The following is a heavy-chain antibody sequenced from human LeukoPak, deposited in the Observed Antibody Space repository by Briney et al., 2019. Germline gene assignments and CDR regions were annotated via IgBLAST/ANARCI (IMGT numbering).Heavy chain of an antibody. CDR3: AKTLVDDPTNPCDY. V-gene: IGHV3-30*04. J-gene: IGHJ4*02. CDR1: GFTFSSYA. CDR2: ISYDGSNK. Sequence: PGGSLRLSCAASGFTFSSYAMHWVRQAPGKGLEWVAVISYDGSNKYYADSVKGRFTISRDNSKSTVYLQMNSLRGEDTAVYYCAKTLVDDPTNPCDYWGQGTLVTVSS. D-gene: IGHD2-15*01.